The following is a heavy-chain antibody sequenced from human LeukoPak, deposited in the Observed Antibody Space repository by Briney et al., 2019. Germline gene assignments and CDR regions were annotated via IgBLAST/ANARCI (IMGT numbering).Heavy chain of an antibody. CDR1: GFTFSSNA. CDR3: AKDLIGWSFDY. J-gene: IGHJ4*02. Sequence: GGSLRLSCAASGFTFSSNAMSWVRQAPGKGLEWVSGIGSDVRTHYADSVKGRFTISRDNSKNTMYLQMNSLRAEDTAVYYCAKDLIGWSFDYWGQGTLVTVSS. CDR2: IGSDVRT. V-gene: IGHV3-23*01. D-gene: IGHD2-15*01.